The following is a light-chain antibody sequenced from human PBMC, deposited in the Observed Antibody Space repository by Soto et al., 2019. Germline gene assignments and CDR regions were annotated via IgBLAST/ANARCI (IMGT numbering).Light chain of an antibody. CDR2: LVS. V-gene: IGKV2-28*01. CDR3: MQAAKTPYT. Sequence: EIVMTQSPLSLPATPGEPASISCRSSQSLLNSNGYTYLDWYLQKPGQSPQFLIYLVSNRSSGVPYRFSGSGSGTDFTLKISRVEAEDVWVYFCMQAAKTPYTFGQGTKLEIK. CDR1: QSLLNSNGYTY. J-gene: IGKJ2*01.